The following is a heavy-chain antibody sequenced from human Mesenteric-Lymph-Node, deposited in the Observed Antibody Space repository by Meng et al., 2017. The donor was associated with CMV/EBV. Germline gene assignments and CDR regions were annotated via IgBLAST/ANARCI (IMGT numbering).Heavy chain of an antibody. CDR2: INWNGGST. J-gene: IGHJ3*02. Sequence: GESLKISCAASGFTFSSYWMHWVRQAPGKGLEWVSGINWNGGSTGYADSVKGRFTISRDNAKNSLYLQMNSLRAEDTALYHCARASSGSYIDAFDIWGQGTMVTISS. CDR1: GFTFSSYW. D-gene: IGHD1-26*01. CDR3: ARASSGSYIDAFDI. V-gene: IGHV3-20*01.